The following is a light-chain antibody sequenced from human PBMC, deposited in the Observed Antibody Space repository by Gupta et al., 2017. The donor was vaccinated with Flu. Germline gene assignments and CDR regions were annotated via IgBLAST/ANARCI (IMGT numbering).Light chain of an antibody. Sequence: QVVLTHSPSASASLRGSVKLTCTLDSGHRRNAIKWHQQQQKTGHGYLMKINRDGSRLKGEDIPDRGSGSGSGAARSLSSFSLQAEDEYYYFCQTWDTGTVVFGGGTKLSVI. V-gene: IGLV4-69*01. J-gene: IGLJ3*02. CDR1: SGHRRNA. CDR3: QTWDTGTVV. CDR2: INRDGSR.